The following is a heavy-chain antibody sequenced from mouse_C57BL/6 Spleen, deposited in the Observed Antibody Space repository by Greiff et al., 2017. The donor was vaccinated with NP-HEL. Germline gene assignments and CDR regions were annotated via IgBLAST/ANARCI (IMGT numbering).Heavy chain of an antibody. CDR2: IHPNSGST. Sequence: QVQLQQPGAELVKPGASVKLSCKASGYTFTSYWMHWVKQRPGQGLEWIGMIHPNSGSTNYNEKFKSKATLTVDKSSSTAYMQLSSLTSEDSAVYYCARRNYYDYYYAMDYWGQGTSVTVSS. J-gene: IGHJ4*01. CDR1: GYTFTSYW. V-gene: IGHV1-64*01. D-gene: IGHD2-4*01. CDR3: ARRNYYDYYYAMDY.